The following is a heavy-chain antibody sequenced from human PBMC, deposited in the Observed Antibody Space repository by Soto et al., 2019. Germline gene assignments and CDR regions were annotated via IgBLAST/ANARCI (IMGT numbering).Heavy chain of an antibody. Sequence: EVQLVESGGGLVQPGGSLRLSCVDSGFTFSRYWMSWVRQDPVKGLEWVGNIKQDGSEENYVDSLKGRFTISRDNAKNSMYLQMNSLRAEDTAVYYCARIAATGRGWDVWGQGTTVVVSS. CDR3: ARIAATGRGWDV. D-gene: IGHD6-13*01. V-gene: IGHV3-7*01. J-gene: IGHJ6*02. CDR1: GFTFSRYW. CDR2: IKQDGSEE.